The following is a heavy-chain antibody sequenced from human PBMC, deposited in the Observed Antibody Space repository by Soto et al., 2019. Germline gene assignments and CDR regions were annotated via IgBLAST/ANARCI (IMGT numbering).Heavy chain of an antibody. CDR3: ARVTKGYSGYDCNWFDP. CDR2: IIPILGIA. V-gene: IGHV1-69*02. Sequence: QVQLVQSGAEVKKPWSSVKVSCKASGGTFSSYTISWVRQAPGQGLEWMGRIIPILGIANYAQKFQGRVTITADKSTSTAYMELSSLRSEDTAVYYCARVTKGYSGYDCNWFDPWGQGTLVTVSS. D-gene: IGHD5-12*01. CDR1: GGTFSSYT. J-gene: IGHJ5*02.